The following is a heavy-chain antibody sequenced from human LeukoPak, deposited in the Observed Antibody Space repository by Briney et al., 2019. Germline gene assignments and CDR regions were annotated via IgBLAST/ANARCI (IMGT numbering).Heavy chain of an antibody. J-gene: IGHJ5*02. CDR2: INHSGST. Sequence: SETLSLTCAVYGGSFSGYYWSWIRQPPGKGLEWIGEINHSGSTNYNPSLKSRVTISVDTSKNQFSLKLSSATVADTAVYYCARVLWFGELGHETKKFDPWGQGTLVTVSS. V-gene: IGHV4-34*01. D-gene: IGHD3-10*01. CDR1: GGSFSGYY. CDR3: ARVLWFGELGHETKKFDP.